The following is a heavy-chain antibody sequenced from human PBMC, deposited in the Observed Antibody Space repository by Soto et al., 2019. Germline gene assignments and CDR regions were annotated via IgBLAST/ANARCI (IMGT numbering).Heavy chain of an antibody. CDR3: ARAPRMAPFDI. CDR2: IRNDGSDK. CDR1: GFIFSPYG. V-gene: IGHV3-33*01. Sequence: GGSLRLSCAASGFIFSPYGIHWVRQAPGKGLEWVALIRNDGSDKYYAESVTGRFTISRDNSKNTVYLQMNSLRAEDTALYFCARAPRMAPFDIWGQGTMVTVS. J-gene: IGHJ3*02.